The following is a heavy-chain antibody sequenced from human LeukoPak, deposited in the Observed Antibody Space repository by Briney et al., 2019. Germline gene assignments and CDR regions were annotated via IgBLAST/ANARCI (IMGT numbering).Heavy chain of an antibody. V-gene: IGHV3-23*01. CDR2: ISGSGGTA. CDR3: AKLFSPVVPAALFDY. D-gene: IGHD2-2*01. Sequence: GGSLRLSCAASGFTFSIYAMSWVRQAPGKGLEWVSAISGSGGTAYYADSVKGRFTISRDNSKNTLYLQMKSLRAEDTAVYYCAKLFSPVVPAALFDYWGQGTLVTVSS. CDR1: GFTFSIYA. J-gene: IGHJ4*02.